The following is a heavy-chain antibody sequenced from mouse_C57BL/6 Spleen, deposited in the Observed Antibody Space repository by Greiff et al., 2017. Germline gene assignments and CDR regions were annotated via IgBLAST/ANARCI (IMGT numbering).Heavy chain of an antibody. D-gene: IGHD1-1*01. J-gene: IGHJ2*01. CDR1: GYTFTSYW. CDR3: ARSRYYGSSYYFDY. V-gene: IGHV1-72*01. Sequence: QVQLQQPGAELVKPGASVKLSCKASGYTFTSYWMHWVKQRPGRGLEWIGRIDPYSGGTKYNEKFKSKATLTVDKPSSTAYMQLSSLTSEDSAVYYCARSRYYGSSYYFDYWGQGTTLTVSS. CDR2: IDPYSGGT.